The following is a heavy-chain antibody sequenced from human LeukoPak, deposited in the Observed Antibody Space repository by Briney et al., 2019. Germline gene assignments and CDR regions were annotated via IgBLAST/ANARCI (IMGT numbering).Heavy chain of an antibody. J-gene: IGHJ4*02. CDR3: ARVSDGSNYSKIDY. CDR1: RGSISTYY. CDR2: IYYSGST. V-gene: IGHV4-59*01. D-gene: IGHD1-26*01. Sequence: SETLSLTCTVSRGSISTYYWSWIRRPPGKGLEWIGYIYYSGSTNYNPSLKSRVTISVDTSKNQFSLKLSSVTAADTAVYYCARVSDGSNYSKIDYWGQGTLVTVSS.